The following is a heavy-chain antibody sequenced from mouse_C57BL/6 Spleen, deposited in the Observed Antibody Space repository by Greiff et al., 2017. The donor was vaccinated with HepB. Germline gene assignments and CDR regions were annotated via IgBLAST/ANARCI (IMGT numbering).Heavy chain of an antibody. V-gene: IGHV1-64*01. J-gene: IGHJ3*01. CDR1: GYTFTSYW. Sequence: QVHVKQPGAELVKPGASVKLSCKASGYTFTSYWMHWVKQRPGQGLEWIGMIHPNSGSTNYNEKFKSKATLTVDKSSSTAYMQLSSLTSEDSAVYYCARPSKGGFAYWGQGTLVTVSA. D-gene: IGHD1-3*01. CDR2: IHPNSGST. CDR3: ARPSKGGFAY.